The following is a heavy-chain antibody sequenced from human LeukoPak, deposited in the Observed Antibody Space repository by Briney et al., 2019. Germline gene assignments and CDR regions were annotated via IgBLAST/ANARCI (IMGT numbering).Heavy chain of an antibody. Sequence: PGGSLRLSCAASGFTFSSYGMSWVRQAPGKGLEWVSTISATGDSTYYADSVKGRFTISRDNSKNTLYLQMNSLRAEDTAVYYCAKDAYDYVWGSAEIFDYWGQGTLVTVSS. D-gene: IGHD3-16*01. CDR1: GFTFSSYG. CDR3: AKDAYDYVWGSAEIFDY. CDR2: ISATGDST. V-gene: IGHV3-23*01. J-gene: IGHJ4*02.